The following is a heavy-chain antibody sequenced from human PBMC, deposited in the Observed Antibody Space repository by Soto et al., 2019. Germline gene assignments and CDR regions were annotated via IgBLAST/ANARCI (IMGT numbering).Heavy chain of an antibody. Sequence: QVRLQQWGAGLLRPSETLSLTCAVYGGSFSGYYWTWLRQPPGRGPEWVGEINHNGNTNYSPSLKSRVAMSVDTSKNQFSLRLTSLTAADTAIYYCATGGAINGLSRGLVLNSDFDTCGQGTLVTVSS. D-gene: IGHD3-10*01. CDR1: GGSFSGYY. CDR3: ATGGAINGLSRGLVLNSDFDT. J-gene: IGHJ5*02. CDR2: INHNGNT. V-gene: IGHV4-34*01.